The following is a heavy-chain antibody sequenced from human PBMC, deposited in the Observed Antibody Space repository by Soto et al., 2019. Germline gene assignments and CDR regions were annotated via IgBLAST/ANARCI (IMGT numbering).Heavy chain of an antibody. D-gene: IGHD6-13*01. CDR1: GYTFTGYY. Sequence: ASVKVSCKASGYTFTGYYMHWVRQAPGQGLEWMGWISAYNGNTNYAQKLQGRVTMTTDTSTSTAYMELRSLRSDDTAVYYCARALSAAAPNWFDPWGQGIQVTVSS. CDR2: ISAYNGNT. V-gene: IGHV1-18*04. J-gene: IGHJ5*02. CDR3: ARALSAAAPNWFDP.